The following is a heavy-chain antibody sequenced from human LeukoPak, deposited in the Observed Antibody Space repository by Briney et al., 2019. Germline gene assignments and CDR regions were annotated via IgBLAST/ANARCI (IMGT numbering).Heavy chain of an antibody. D-gene: IGHD3-22*01. V-gene: IGHV1-69*05. CDR3: AKESLYYYDSSGYSDY. J-gene: IGHJ4*02. CDR2: IIPIFGTA. CDR1: GGTFSSYA. Sequence: ASVKVSCKASGGTFSSYAISWVRQAPGQGLEWMGGIIPIFGTANYAQKFQGRVTITTDESTSTAYMELSSLRSEDTAVYYCAKESLYYYDSSGYSDYWGQGTLVTVSS.